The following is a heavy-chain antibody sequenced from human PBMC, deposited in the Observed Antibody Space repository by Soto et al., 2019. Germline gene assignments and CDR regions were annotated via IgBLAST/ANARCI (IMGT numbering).Heavy chain of an antibody. CDR3: ARDLGNYGSGSYYIGY. Sequence: QVQLVQSGAEVKKPGSSVKVSCKASGGTFSSYTISWVRQAPGQGLEWMGRIIPILGIANYAQKFQGRVTITADKSTSKAYMELSSLRSEDTAVYYCARDLGNYGSGSYYIGYWGQGTLVTVSS. CDR2: IIPILGIA. CDR1: GGTFSSYT. D-gene: IGHD3-10*01. J-gene: IGHJ4*02. V-gene: IGHV1-69*08.